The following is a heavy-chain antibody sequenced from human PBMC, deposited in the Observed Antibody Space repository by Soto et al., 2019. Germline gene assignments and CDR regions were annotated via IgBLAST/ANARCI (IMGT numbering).Heavy chain of an antibody. CDR3: TSPKDRGYSYGSFDYYYYYGMDV. J-gene: IGHJ6*02. CDR2: MIPILGTA. Sequence: SVKVSCKASGGTFSSYAISWVREAPGQGLAWMGGMIPILGTANYAQKFQGRVTITADESTSTAYMELSSLRSEDTAVYYCTSPKDRGYSYGSFDYYYYYGMDVWGQGTTVTVSS. V-gene: IGHV1-69*13. CDR1: GGTFSSYA. D-gene: IGHD5-18*01.